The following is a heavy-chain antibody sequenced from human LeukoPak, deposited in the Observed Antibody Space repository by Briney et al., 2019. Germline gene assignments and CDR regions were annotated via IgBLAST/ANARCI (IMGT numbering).Heavy chain of an antibody. D-gene: IGHD6-6*01. CDR3: ARDQGITARLFEY. Sequence: GGSLRLSRAASGFTFSSYEMNWVRQAPGKGLEWVSYISGSGSTIYYADSVKGRFTISRDSSKNTLYLQMNSLRAEDTAVYYCARDQGITARLFEYWGQGTLVTVSS. J-gene: IGHJ4*02. V-gene: IGHV3-48*03. CDR1: GFTFSSYE. CDR2: ISGSGSTI.